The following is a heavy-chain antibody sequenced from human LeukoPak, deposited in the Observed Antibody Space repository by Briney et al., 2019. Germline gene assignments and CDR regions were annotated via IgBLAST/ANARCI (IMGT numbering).Heavy chain of an antibody. CDR3: AKDRDSSGYYPYDY. D-gene: IGHD3-22*01. V-gene: IGHV3-30*18. CDR2: ISYDGSNK. J-gene: IGHJ4*02. Sequence: GGSLRLSCVASGFTFSSYGMHRVRQAPGKGLEWVAVISYDGSNKYYADSVKGRFTISRDNSKNTLYLQMNSLRAEDTAVYYCAKDRDSSGYYPYDYWGQGTLVTVSS. CDR1: GFTFSSYG.